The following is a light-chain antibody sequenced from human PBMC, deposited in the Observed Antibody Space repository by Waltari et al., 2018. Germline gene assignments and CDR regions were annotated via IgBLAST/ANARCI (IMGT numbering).Light chain of an antibody. CDR1: QSVSSSY. CDR3: QQYGSSQYT. J-gene: IGKJ2*01. CDR2: GAS. V-gene: IGKV3-20*01. Sequence: EIVLTQSPGTLSLSPGERVTLSCRASQSVSSSYLAWYQQKPGQAPRLLIYGASSRATGIPDRFSASGSGTDFTLTISRLEPEDFAVYYCQQYGSSQYTFGQGTNLEIK.